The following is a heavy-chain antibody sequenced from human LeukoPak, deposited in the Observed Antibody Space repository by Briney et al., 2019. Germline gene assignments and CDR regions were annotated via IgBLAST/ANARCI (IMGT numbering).Heavy chain of an antibody. D-gene: IGHD3-22*01. CDR3: AKDRADSSGYYFDY. V-gene: IGHV3-23*01. Sequence: PGGSLRLSCAASGFTFRSDALSWFRQAPGKGLEWVSALSGSGGSTYYADSVKGRFTISRDNSKNTLYLQMNSLRAEDTAVYYCAKDRADSSGYYFDYWGQGTLVTVSS. J-gene: IGHJ4*02. CDR1: GFTFRSDA. CDR2: LSGSGGST.